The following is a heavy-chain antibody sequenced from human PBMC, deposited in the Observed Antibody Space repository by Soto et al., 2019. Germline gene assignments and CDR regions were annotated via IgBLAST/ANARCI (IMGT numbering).Heavy chain of an antibody. D-gene: IGHD3-9*01. V-gene: IGHV3-23*01. Sequence: PGGSLRLSCAGSGFTSTTTPLSWVRKPPGKGLEWVTTISGTASRTYYVDSVEGRFFICRDNSKNTVTLQMNNMTLDDTAVYYCATSFRYFDNWGQGTRVTVSS. CDR2: ISGTASRT. CDR3: ATSFRYFDN. J-gene: IGHJ4*02. CDR1: GFTSTTTP.